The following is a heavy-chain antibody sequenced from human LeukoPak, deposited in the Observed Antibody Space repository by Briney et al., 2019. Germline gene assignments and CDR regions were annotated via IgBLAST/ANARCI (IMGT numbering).Heavy chain of an antibody. J-gene: IGHJ4*02. CDR1: GGSISTTNW. Sequence: ETLSLTCGVSGGSISTTNWWSWVRQPPGQGLEWVSRIKGDGGSPTYADSVKGRFTISRDNAKHTLYLQMNSLRAEDTAVYYCARKPDYYGADYWGQGTLDTVSS. D-gene: IGHD3-10*01. CDR3: ARKPDYYGADY. V-gene: IGHV3-74*01. CDR2: IKGDGGSP.